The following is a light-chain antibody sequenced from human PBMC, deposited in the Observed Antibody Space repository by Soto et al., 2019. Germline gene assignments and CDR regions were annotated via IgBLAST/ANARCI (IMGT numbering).Light chain of an antibody. J-gene: IGKJ1*01. Sequence: EIVMTQSPATLSVSPGEGATLSCRASQSGSSKLAWYQQKPGQAPRLLIYGASTRATGIPARFSGSGSGTEFTLIISSLQSEDSAVYYCQQYSSWLWTFGQGTKVDI. CDR2: GAS. CDR3: QQYSSWLWT. V-gene: IGKV3-15*01. CDR1: QSGSSK.